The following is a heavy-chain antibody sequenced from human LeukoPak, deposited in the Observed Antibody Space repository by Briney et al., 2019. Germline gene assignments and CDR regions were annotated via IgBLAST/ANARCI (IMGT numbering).Heavy chain of an antibody. CDR2: ISSDGSST. D-gene: IGHD5-18*01. CDR3: ARDSPGRLWLY. J-gene: IGHJ4*02. V-gene: IGHV3-74*01. Sequence: PGGSLRLSCAASGFTFSSYWMHWVRQAPGRGLVWVSRISSDGSSTSYADSVKGRFTISRDNAKNTLYLQMNSLRAEDTAVYYCARDSPGRLWLYWGQGTLVTVSS. CDR1: GFTFSSYW.